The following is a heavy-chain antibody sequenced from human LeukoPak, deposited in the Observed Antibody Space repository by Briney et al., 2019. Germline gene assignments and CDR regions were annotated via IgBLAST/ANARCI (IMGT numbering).Heavy chain of an antibody. D-gene: IGHD3-3*01. CDR1: GFTFSSYA. CDR3: AKGDRLRFLEWLQGFDY. J-gene: IGHJ4*02. V-gene: IGHV3-23*01. CDR2: ISGSGGST. Sequence: GGSLRLSCAASGFTFSSYAMSWVRQAPGKGLEWVSAISGSGGSTYYADSVKGRFTISRDNSKNTLYLQMNSLRAEDTAVYYCAKGDRLRFLEWLQGFDYWGQGTLVTVSS.